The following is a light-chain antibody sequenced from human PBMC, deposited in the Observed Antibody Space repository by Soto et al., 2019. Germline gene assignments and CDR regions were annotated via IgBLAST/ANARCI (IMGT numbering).Light chain of an antibody. V-gene: IGKV3-15*01. CDR1: QSVSNN. J-gene: IGKJ3*01. CDR2: GAS. CDR3: QQYSSWAFT. Sequence: EIVLTQSPATLSVFPGEKATLSCGASQSVSNNLAWYHQKPGQAPRPLICGASTRATGVPARFSGSGSGTEFNLTISSLQSEDSAIYYCQQYSSWAFTFGPGTKVAIE.